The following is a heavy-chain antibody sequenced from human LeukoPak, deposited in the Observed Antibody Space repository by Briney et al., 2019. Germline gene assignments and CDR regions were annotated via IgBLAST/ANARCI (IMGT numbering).Heavy chain of an antibody. V-gene: IGHV1-24*01. Sequence: ASAKVSCKVSGYTLTELSMHWVRQAPGKGLEWMGGFDPEDGETIYAQKFQGRVTMTEDTSTDTAYMELSSLRSEDTAVYYCATVRSGHNWFDPWGQGTLVTVSS. D-gene: IGHD3-3*01. CDR3: ATVRSGHNWFDP. CDR2: FDPEDGET. J-gene: IGHJ5*02. CDR1: GYTLTELS.